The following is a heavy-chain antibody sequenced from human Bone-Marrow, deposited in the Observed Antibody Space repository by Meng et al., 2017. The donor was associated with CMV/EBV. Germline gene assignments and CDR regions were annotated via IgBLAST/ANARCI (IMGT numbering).Heavy chain of an antibody. CDR1: GFTFSSYA. J-gene: IGHJ6*02. D-gene: IGHD4-11*01. CDR3: AREFAESPTTVTIWAGGVYYYYGMDV. V-gene: IGHV3-30*04. CDR2: ISYDGSNK. Sequence: GGSLRLSCAASGFTFSSYAMHWVRQAPGKGLEWVAVISYDGSNKYYADSVKGRFTISRDNSKNTLYLQMNSLRAEDTAVYYCAREFAESPTTVTIWAGGVYYYYGMDVWGQGPTVTGAS.